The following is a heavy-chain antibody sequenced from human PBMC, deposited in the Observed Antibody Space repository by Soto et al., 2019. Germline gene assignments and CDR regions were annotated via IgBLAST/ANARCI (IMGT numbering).Heavy chain of an antibody. J-gene: IGHJ4*01. CDR2: IYYGGSA. CDR1: GGSISTYY. CDR3: ARGGHCTNGVCSALDY. D-gene: IGHD2-8*01. V-gene: IGHV4-59*08. Sequence: SETLSLTCTVSGGSISTYYWTWIRQPPGKGLEWIGYIYYGGSANYNPSLKSRVTISVDTSKKQFSLKLSSVTAADTAVYYCARGGHCTNGVCSALDYWGHGTLVTVSS.